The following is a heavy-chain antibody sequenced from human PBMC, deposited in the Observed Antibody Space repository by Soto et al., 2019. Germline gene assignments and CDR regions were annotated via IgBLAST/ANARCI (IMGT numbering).Heavy chain of an antibody. V-gene: IGHV3-33*01. CDR1: GFTFSSYG. J-gene: IGHJ6*02. Sequence: SLRLSCAASGFTFSSYGMHWVRQAPGKGLEWVAVIWYDGSNKYYADSVKGRFTISRDNSKNTLYLQMNSLRAEDTAVYYCARGIFVVVPAAIRGYGMDVWGQGTTVTVSS. CDR2: IWYDGSNK. CDR3: ARGIFVVVPAAIRGYGMDV. D-gene: IGHD2-2*01.